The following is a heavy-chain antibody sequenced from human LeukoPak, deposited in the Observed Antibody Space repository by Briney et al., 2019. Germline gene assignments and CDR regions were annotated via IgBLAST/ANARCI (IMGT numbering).Heavy chain of an antibody. Sequence: ASVKVSCKASGYTFTSYYMHWVRQAPGQGLEGMGIINPSGGSTSYAQKFQGRVTITADKSTSTAYMELSSLRSEDTAVYYCAHYYDSSGYYSTFDYWGQGTLVTVSS. CDR2: INPSGGST. D-gene: IGHD3-22*01. V-gene: IGHV1-46*03. J-gene: IGHJ4*02. CDR1: GYTFTSYY. CDR3: AHYYDSSGYYSTFDY.